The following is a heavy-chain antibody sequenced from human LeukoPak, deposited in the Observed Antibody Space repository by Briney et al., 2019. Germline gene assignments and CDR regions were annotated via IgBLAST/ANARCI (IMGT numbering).Heavy chain of an antibody. J-gene: IGHJ4*02. Sequence: GGSLRLSCAASGFTFSSYSMNWVRHAPGKGLEWVSSISSSSSYIYYADSVKGRFTISRDNVKNSLYLQMNSLRAEDTAVYYCADRAHFDYWGQGTLVTVSS. D-gene: IGHD1-14*01. CDR1: GFTFSSYS. CDR2: ISSSSSYI. V-gene: IGHV3-21*01. CDR3: ADRAHFDY.